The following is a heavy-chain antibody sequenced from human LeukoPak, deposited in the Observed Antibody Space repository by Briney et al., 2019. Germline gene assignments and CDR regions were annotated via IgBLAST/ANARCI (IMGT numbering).Heavy chain of an antibody. D-gene: IGHD4-11*01. J-gene: IGHJ4*02. CDR1: GFTFSTYS. Sequence: GGSLRLSCTASGFTFSTYSMNWVRQAPGKGLEWVSSISSSRTYVYYADSVKGRFSISRDNAKNSLYLQMNSLIAEDTAVYYCARDLDNNYVGSLGYWGQGTLVTVSS. CDR2: ISSSRTYV. V-gene: IGHV3-21*01. CDR3: ARDLDNNYVGSLGY.